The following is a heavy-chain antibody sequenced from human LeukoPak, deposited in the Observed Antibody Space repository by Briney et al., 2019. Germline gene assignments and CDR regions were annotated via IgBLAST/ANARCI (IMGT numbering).Heavy chain of an antibody. D-gene: IGHD1-26*01. J-gene: IGHJ4*02. CDR2: ITDSGVST. CDR3: AKGSRGNYDY. V-gene: IGHV3-23*01. Sequence: GGSLRLSCAASGFTFNSYAMAWVRLAPEKGLEWVSSITDSGVSTYYADSVKGRFAISRDNSKNTLYLQMNSLRAEDTAVYYCAKGSRGNYDYWGQGTLVTVSS. CDR1: GFTFNSYA.